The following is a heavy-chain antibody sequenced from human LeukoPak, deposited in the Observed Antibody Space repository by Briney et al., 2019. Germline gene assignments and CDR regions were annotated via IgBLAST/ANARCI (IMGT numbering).Heavy chain of an antibody. CDR2: MSILSGIT. CDR1: GFPFSGYS. D-gene: IGHD1-26*01. CDR3: AREFEHSTSGAGY. V-gene: IGHV3-21*01. J-gene: IGHJ4*02. Sequence: GGSLRLSCAGSGFPFSGYSMNWVRQTPEKGLEWVSSMSILSGITYYAESVKGRFTVSRDNAKNLLHLQMNSLRVEDTAIYYCAREFEHSTSGAGYWGQGTLVTVSS.